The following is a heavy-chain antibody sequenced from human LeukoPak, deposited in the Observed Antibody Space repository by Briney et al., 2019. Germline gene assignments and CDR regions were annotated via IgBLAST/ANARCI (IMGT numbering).Heavy chain of an antibody. Sequence: ASVKVSCKASGYTFTSYYMHWVRQAPGQGLEWMGIINPSGGSTSYAQKFQGRVTITADESTSTAYMELSSLRSEDTAVYYCAREAYYDSSGYYADYWGQGTLVTVSS. CDR3: AREAYYDSSGYYADY. D-gene: IGHD3-22*01. V-gene: IGHV1-46*01. CDR2: INPSGGST. J-gene: IGHJ4*02. CDR1: GYTFTSYY.